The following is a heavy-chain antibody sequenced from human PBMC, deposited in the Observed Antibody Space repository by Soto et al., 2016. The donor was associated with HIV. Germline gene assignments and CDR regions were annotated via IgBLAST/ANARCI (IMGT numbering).Heavy chain of an antibody. D-gene: IGHD2-15*01. CDR1: GYSFTDYY. J-gene: IGHJ5*02. V-gene: IGHV1-69-2*01. CDR2: VDPEDGET. Sequence: EVQLIQSGAEVKKPGATVKISCKVSGYSFTDYYMHWIQQAPGKGLEWMGLVDPEDGETKYAEKFQGRVTITADTSIDTTYLELRSLKSDDTAVYYCARVYCGGGRCYQDLFDPWGQGILVTVSS. CDR3: ARVYCGGGRCYQDLFDP.